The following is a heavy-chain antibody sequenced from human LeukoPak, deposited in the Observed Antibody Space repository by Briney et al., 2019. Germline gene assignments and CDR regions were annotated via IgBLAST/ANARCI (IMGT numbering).Heavy chain of an antibody. CDR2: IISGGTT. CDR1: GFTFSSYA. J-gene: IGHJ6*03. D-gene: IGHD5-18*01. Sequence: GGPLRLSCAASGFTFSSYAMTWVRQAPGKGLEWVSGIISGGTTYYADSVRGRFIISRDNSKDTLYLQMNSLRAEDTAVYYCAKGNAANFYYYMDVWGKGTTVTVSS. V-gene: IGHV3-23*01. CDR3: AKGNAANFYYYMDV.